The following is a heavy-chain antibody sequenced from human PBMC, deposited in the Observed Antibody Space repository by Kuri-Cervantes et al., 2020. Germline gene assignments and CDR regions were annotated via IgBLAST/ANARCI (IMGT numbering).Heavy chain of an antibody. CDR2: ISSSSSYI. V-gene: IGHV3-21*04. CDR1: GFTFSSYS. Sequence: GESLKISCAASGFTFSSYSMNWVRQAPGKGLEWVSSISSSSSYIYYADSVKGRFTISRDNSKNSLYLQMNSLRAEDTALYYCAKAIGYCSGGSPCYFDYWGQGTLVTVSS. J-gene: IGHJ4*02. D-gene: IGHD2-15*01. CDR3: AKAIGYCSGGSPCYFDY.